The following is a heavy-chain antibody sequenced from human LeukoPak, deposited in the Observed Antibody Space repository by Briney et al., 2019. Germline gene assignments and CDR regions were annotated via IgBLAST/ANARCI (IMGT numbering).Heavy chain of an antibody. V-gene: IGHV1-2*02. D-gene: IGHD4-17*01. CDR1: GYTFTGYY. CDR2: INPNSGGT. Sequence: ASVKDSCKASGYTFTGYYMHWVRQAPGQGLEWMGWINPNSGGTNYAQKFQGRVTMTRDTSISTAYMELSRLRSDDTAVYYCARDAGDYGDYVSEFDYWGQGTLVTVSS. J-gene: IGHJ4*02. CDR3: ARDAGDYGDYVSEFDY.